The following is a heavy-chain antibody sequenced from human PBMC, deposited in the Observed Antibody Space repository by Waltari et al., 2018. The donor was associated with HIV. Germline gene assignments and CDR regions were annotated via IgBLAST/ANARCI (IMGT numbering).Heavy chain of an antibody. CDR2: ISSISIYI. J-gene: IGHJ6*02. D-gene: IGHD3-22*01. CDR1: GLPFSRYC. Sequence: EVQLVESGGGLVQPGGSLRLACAASGLPFSRYCMNWVRQAPGKGLEWVSAISSISIYISYADSVKGRFTISRDNAKNSLYLQMNSLRAEDTAVYYCARQDSSGGNYYYGMDVWGQGTTVTVSS. V-gene: IGHV3-21*01. CDR3: ARQDSSGGNYYYGMDV.